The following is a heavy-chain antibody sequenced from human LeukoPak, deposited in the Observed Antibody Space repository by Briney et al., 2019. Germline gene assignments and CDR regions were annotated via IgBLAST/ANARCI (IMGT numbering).Heavy chain of an antibody. D-gene: IGHD2-2*01. CDR3: ARGHCSSTSCLDAFDI. CDR1: GDSVSSTTTA. J-gene: IGHJ3*02. Sequence: SQTLSLTCAISGDSVSSTTTAWNWIRQSPSRGLEWLGRTYYTSKWITDYAVSVKGRITVNPNTSNNQFSLKLSSVTAADTAVYYYARGHCSSTSCLDAFDIWGQGTMVTVSS. CDR2: TYYTSKWIT. V-gene: IGHV6-1*01.